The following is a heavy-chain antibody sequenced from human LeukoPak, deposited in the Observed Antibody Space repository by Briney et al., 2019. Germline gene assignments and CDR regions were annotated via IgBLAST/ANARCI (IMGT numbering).Heavy chain of an antibody. D-gene: IGHD1-26*01. J-gene: IGHJ5*02. CDR1: GFTFSSYS. CDR2: ISSSSTYI. CDR3: ARGGSLLNWFDP. V-gene: IGHV3-21*01. Sequence: KPGGSLRLSCAASGFTFSSYSMNWVRQAPGKGLEWVSSISSSSTYIYYADSVKGRFTISRDNAKNSLSLQMNSLRAEDTAVYYCARGGSLLNWFDPWGQGTLVTVSS.